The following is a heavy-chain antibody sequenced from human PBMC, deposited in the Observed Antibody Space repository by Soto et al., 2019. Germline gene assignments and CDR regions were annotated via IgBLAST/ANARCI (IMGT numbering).Heavy chain of an antibody. CDR1: GGSFSTYY. CDR2: INHSGNT. J-gene: IGHJ4*02. Sequence: QVQLQQWGAGLLKPSETLSLTCTVYGGSFSTYYWSWIGQPPGKGLEWIGEINHSGNTNYNPSLMGRVTMSFDTSKNQFSLKLSSVTAADAAVYYCTGPYPYYFDSWGQGTLVTVSS. V-gene: IGHV4-34*01. CDR3: TGPYPYYFDS.